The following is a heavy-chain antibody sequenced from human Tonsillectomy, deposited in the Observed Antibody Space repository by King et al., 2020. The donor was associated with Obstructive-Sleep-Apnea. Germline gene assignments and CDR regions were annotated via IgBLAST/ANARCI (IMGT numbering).Heavy chain of an antibody. V-gene: IGHV3-23*04. D-gene: IGHD5-12*01. CDR1: GFTFSRYA. CDR2: ISGSGGST. Sequence: VQLVESGGGLVQPGGSLRLSCAASGFTFSRYAMSWVRQAPGKGLEWVSAISGSGGSTYYADSVKGRFTISRDNSKNTLYLQMNSLRAEDTAVYYCAKVQGYSGYDHDAFDIWGQGTMVTVSS. J-gene: IGHJ3*02. CDR3: AKVQGYSGYDHDAFDI.